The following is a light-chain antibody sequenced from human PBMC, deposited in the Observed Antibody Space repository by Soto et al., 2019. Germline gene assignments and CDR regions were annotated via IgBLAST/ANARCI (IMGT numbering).Light chain of an antibody. CDR3: QTWGSGIRVV. J-gene: IGLJ2*01. CDR1: SGHSSYA. Sequence: QLVLTQSPSASASLGASVKLTCTLSSGHSSYAIAWHQQQPEKGPRYLMKLNSDGSHSKGDGIPDRFSGSSSAAERYLTISSLQSEDEADYYCQTWGSGIRVVFGGGTKLTVL. CDR2: LNSDGSH. V-gene: IGLV4-69*01.